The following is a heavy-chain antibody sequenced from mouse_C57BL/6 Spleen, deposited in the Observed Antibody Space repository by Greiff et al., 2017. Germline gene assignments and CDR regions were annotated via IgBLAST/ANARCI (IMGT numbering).Heavy chain of an antibody. Sequence: EVMLVESGGGLVKPGGSLKLSCAASGFTFSSYAMSWVRQTPEKRLEWVATISDGGSYTYYPDNVKGRFTISRDNAKNNLYLQMSHLKSEDTAMYYCARGGGMHYFDYWGQGTTLTVSS. CDR1: GFTFSSYA. D-gene: IGHD6-5*01. V-gene: IGHV5-4*03. J-gene: IGHJ2*01. CDR3: ARGGGMHYFDY. CDR2: ISDGGSYT.